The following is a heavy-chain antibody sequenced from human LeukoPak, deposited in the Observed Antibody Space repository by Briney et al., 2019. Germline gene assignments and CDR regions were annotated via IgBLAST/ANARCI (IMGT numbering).Heavy chain of an antibody. CDR2: VYYSGST. CDR1: GDSVSSPSYY. Sequence: SETLSLTCTVSGDSVSSPSYYWSWIRQPPGKGLEWIGYVYYSGSTNYNPSLKSRVTVSIDTSKNQFSLRLSSVSAADTALYYCARTQYCSGTSCYFGYFDHWGQGTLVTVSS. J-gene: IGHJ4*02. CDR3: ARTQYCSGTSCYFGYFDH. V-gene: IGHV4-61*01. D-gene: IGHD2-2*01.